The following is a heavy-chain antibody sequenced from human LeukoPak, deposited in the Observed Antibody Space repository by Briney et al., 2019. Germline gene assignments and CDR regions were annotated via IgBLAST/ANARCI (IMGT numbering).Heavy chain of an antibody. V-gene: IGHV3-30*04. J-gene: IGHJ4*02. CDR3: ARPMSRYSGSLSSAPFDY. CDR2: VSYDGSNK. Sequence: GGSLRLSCAASGFTFSTYAMHWVRQAPGKGLEWVAVVSYDGSNKYYADSVKGRFTISRDNSKNTLYLQMNSLRAEDTAVYYCARPMSRYSGSLSSAPFDYWGQGTLVTVSS. D-gene: IGHD3-10*01. CDR1: GFTFSTYA.